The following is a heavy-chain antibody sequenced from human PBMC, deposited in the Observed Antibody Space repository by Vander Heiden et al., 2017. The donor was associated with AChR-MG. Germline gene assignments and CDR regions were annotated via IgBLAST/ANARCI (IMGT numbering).Heavy chain of an antibody. J-gene: IGHJ3*02. CDR1: HDSISSRRYY. CDR2: IFYSGST. V-gene: IGHV4-39*02. D-gene: IGHD1-26*01. CDR3: ARHGRSGTYYAAFDI. Sequence: QLQLQESGPGLVKPSEQPSLTCPVSHDSISSRRYYGGWVRQPPGKGREWIGMIFYSGSTYYNPSLKSRVTIFVDTSKNHFSLNLSSVTATDTAVYYCARHGRSGTYYAAFDIWGQGTMVTVSS.